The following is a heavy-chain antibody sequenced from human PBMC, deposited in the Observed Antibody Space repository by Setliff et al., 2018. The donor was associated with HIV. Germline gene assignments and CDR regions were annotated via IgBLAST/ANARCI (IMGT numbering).Heavy chain of an antibody. Sequence: SETLSLTCAVYGGSFSGYYSSWIRQPPGKGLEWIGEINHSGSTNYNMSLWSRVTISLDASRNQFSLELISVTAADTAVYYCAGGPGTTSIDYWAQGTLVTVSS. V-gene: IGHV4-34*01. CDR3: AGGPGTTSIDY. D-gene: IGHD1-26*01. J-gene: IGHJ4*02. CDR1: GGSFSGYY. CDR2: INHSGST.